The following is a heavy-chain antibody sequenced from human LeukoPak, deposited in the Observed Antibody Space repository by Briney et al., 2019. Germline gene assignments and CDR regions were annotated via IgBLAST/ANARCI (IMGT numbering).Heavy chain of an antibody. CDR1: GFTFSDNY. V-gene: IGHV3-11*01. J-gene: IGHJ6*03. CDR2: ISGDGSTI. D-gene: IGHD3-22*01. CDR3: ARAAYYYDSSGYSYQYYSYYMDV. Sequence: GGSLRLSCVASGFTFSDNYMSWIRQALGKGLEWVSSISGDGSTIYYADSVKGRFTISRDNAKNSLYLQMNSLRAEDTAVYYCARAAYYYDSSGYSYQYYSYYMDVWGKGTTVTVSS.